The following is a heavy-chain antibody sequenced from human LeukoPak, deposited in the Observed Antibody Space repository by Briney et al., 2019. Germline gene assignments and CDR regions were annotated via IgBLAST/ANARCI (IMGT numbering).Heavy chain of an antibody. D-gene: IGHD3-3*01. Sequence: SETLSLTCTVSGDSISNYYWSWIRQPAGKGLEWIGRIYTSGSTNYNSSLKSRVTMSVDTSKNQFSLKLNSVTAADTAVYYCARHNPIWSGYYTGYFDYWGQGTLVTVSS. V-gene: IGHV4-4*07. CDR1: GDSISNYY. J-gene: IGHJ4*02. CDR2: IYTSGST. CDR3: ARHNPIWSGYYTGYFDY.